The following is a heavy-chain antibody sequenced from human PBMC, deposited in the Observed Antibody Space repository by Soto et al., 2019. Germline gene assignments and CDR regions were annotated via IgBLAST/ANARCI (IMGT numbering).Heavy chain of an antibody. CDR3: AKDAVYNDGLWLMDH. CDR1: GLPHSNFA. Sequence: LRLSCTASGLPHSNFAMMWVRQAPGKGLECVSGIYGSGRGIEYADSVKGRFTISRDNSKNTVYLEMTDLRADDTAIYYCAKDAVYNDGLWLMDHWGQGTQVTVAS. D-gene: IGHD2-21*01. V-gene: IGHV3-23*05. J-gene: IGHJ4*02. CDR2: IYGSGRGI.